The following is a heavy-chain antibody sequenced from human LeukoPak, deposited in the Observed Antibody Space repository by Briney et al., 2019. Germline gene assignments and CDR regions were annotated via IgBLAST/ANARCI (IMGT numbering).Heavy chain of an antibody. CDR3: AKDPSITMIVVVIPGGDY. D-gene: IGHD3-22*01. J-gene: IGHJ4*02. V-gene: IGHV3-30*18. Sequence: GGSLRLSCAASGFTFSSYGMHWVRQAPGKGLEWVAVISYDGSNKYYADSVKGRFTISRDNSKNTLYLQMNSLRAEDTAVYYCAKDPSITMIVVVIPGGDYWGQGTLVTVSS. CDR2: ISYDGSNK. CDR1: GFTFSSYG.